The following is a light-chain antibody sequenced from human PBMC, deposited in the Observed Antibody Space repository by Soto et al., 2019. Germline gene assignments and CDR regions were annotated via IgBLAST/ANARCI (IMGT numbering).Light chain of an antibody. V-gene: IGKV1-6*01. CDR1: QGIRDD. CDR3: LQDYDYPYT. Sequence: AIQMTQSPSSLSASVGDRVTITCRASQGIRDDLGWYQQKPGKAPKLLIYAASNLQSGVPSRFSGSGSGSDFTLIISSLQPQDFATYYCLQDYDYPYTFGQGTKLEIK. CDR2: AAS. J-gene: IGKJ2*01.